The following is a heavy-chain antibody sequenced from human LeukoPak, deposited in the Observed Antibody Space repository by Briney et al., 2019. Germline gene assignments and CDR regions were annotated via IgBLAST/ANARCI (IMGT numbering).Heavy chain of an antibody. CDR2: ISGSGGST. CDR1: GFTFSSYA. Sequence: GGSLRLSCAASGFTFSSYAMSWVRQAPEKGLEWVSAISGSGGSTYYADSVRGRFTISRDNSKNTLYLQMNSLRAEDTAVYYCAKPAYYYDSSGYPFDYWGQGTLVTVSS. CDR3: AKPAYYYDSSGYPFDY. V-gene: IGHV3-23*01. D-gene: IGHD3-22*01. J-gene: IGHJ4*02.